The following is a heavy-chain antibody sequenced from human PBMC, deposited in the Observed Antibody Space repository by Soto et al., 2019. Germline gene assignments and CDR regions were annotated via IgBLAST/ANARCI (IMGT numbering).Heavy chain of an antibody. CDR3: ARAGSYCSGGSCCFAY. V-gene: IGHV1-2*02. Sequence: AAVKVSCKTSGSTFSGHFLQWVRQAPGAGPEWMGWINPNTGNTKYGQKFEGRVTMTRDMSSSTAYMELTRLTVDDTAAYFCARAGSYCSGGSCCFAYCRQRPLFTASS. CDR2: INPNTGNT. J-gene: IGHJ4*02. D-gene: IGHD2-15*01. CDR1: GSTFSGHF.